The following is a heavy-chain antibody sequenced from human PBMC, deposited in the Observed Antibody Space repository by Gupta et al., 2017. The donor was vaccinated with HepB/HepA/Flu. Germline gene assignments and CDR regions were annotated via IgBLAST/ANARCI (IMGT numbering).Heavy chain of an antibody. CDR2: IKTKRSTYAT. J-gene: IGHJ5*02. CDR3: ARLVGDGWFDP. D-gene: IGHD5-24*01. V-gene: IGHV3-73*02. CDR1: GFIFSDSP. Sequence: EVRLVESGGGLVQPGGSLKLSCAASGFIFSDSPIHWVRQAAGKGLEWIGRIKTKRSTYATEYSASVKGRVVISRDDSSNTAYLQLSSLRTDDTAIYYCARLVGDGWFDPWGQGTRVTVSS.